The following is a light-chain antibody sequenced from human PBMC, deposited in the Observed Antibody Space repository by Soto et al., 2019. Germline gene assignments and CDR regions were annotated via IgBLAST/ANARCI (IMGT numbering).Light chain of an antibody. CDR3: HEYNNWPWT. J-gene: IGKJ1*01. CDR1: QSLNTN. CDR2: GAS. V-gene: IGKV3-15*01. Sequence: ETVMTQSPATLSVSPGEGATLSCRASQSLNTNLAWYQQKLGQAPRVLIYGASTRATGIPARFSGSGSGTEFTLTISGLQSEDSGVYFCHEYNNWPWTFGQGTRVEIK.